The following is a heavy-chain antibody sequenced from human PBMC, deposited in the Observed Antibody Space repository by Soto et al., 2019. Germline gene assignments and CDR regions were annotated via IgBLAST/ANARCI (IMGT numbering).Heavy chain of an antibody. CDR2: IIPIFGTA. CDR1: GGTFSSYA. D-gene: IGHD5-12*01. J-gene: IGHJ6*02. Sequence: SVKVSCKASGGTFSSYAISWVRQAPGQGLEWMGGIIPIFGTANYAQKFQGRVTITADESTSTAYMELSSLRSEDTAVYYCARDGDPRWLQASYYGMDVWGQGTTVTVSS. V-gene: IGHV1-69*13. CDR3: ARDGDPRWLQASYYGMDV.